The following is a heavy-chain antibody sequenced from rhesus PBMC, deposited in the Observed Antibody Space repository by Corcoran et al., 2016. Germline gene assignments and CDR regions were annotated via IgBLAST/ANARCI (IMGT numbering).Heavy chain of an antibody. D-gene: IGHD6-25*01. CDR1: GGSISDSYR. CDR2: IYSSSTST. V-gene: IGHV4S10*01. J-gene: IGHJ4*01. Sequence: QVQLQESGPGVVKPSETLSLTCAVSGGSISDSYRWSWIRQPPGKGLEWIGYIYSSSTSTNYNPSLKGRVPILKDPSKNRFSLKLSSVTAADTAVYYCARSIAAADFDYWGQGVLVTVSS. CDR3: ARSIAAADFDY.